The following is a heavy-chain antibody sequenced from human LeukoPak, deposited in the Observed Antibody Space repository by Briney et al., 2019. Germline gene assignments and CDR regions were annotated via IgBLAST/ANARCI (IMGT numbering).Heavy chain of an antibody. CDR3: ARRGTCYYGMDV. CDR1: GGSFSGYY. J-gene: IGHJ6*04. Sequence: SETLSLTCAVYGGSFSGYYWSWIRQPPGKGLEWIGEINHSGSTNYNPSLKSRVTISVDTSKNQFSLKLSSATAADTAVYYCARRGTCYYGMDVWGKGTTVTVSS. CDR2: INHSGST. V-gene: IGHV4-34*01.